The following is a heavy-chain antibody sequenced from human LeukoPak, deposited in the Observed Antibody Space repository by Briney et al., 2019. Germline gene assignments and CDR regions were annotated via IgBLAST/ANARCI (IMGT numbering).Heavy chain of an antibody. CDR2: ISAYNGNT. J-gene: IGHJ4*02. V-gene: IGHV1-18*01. CDR3: ARDRYYDSSGYYSGY. D-gene: IGHD3-22*01. CDR1: GYTFTSYG. Sequence: ASVKVSCKASGYTFTSYGISWVRQAPGQGLEWMGWISAYNGNTNYAQKVQGRVTMTTDTSTSTAYMELRSLRSDDTAVYCCARDRYYDSSGYYSGYWGQGTLVTVSS.